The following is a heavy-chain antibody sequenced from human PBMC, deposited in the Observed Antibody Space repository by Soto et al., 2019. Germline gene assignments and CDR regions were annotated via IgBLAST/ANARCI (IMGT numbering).Heavy chain of an antibody. Sequence: QITLKESGPTLVKSTQTLTLTCSFSGFSLTTDGEGVGWVRQSPGEALEWLALIYWDDDERYSPSLKTRLTITKDTSRNQVALVMTNMEPVDTGTYFCAHSRNLITEDAQVGDFDYWGQGT. CDR1: GFSLTTDGEG. CDR3: AHSRNLITEDAQVGDFDY. D-gene: IGHD1-26*01. J-gene: IGHJ4*02. CDR2: IYWDDDE. V-gene: IGHV2-5*02.